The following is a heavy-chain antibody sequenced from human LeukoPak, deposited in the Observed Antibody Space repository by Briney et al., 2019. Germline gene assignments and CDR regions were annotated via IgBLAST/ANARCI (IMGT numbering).Heavy chain of an antibody. V-gene: IGHV3-30*03. CDR3: APAPLGYNWNEGWFDP. CDR1: GFTFSSYG. Sequence: PGGSLRLSCAASGFTFSSYGMHWVRQAPGKGLEWVAVISYDGSNKYYADSVKGRFTISRDNSKNTLYLQMNSLRAEDTAVYYCAPAPLGYNWNEGWFDPWGQGTLVTVSS. J-gene: IGHJ5*02. CDR2: ISYDGSNK. D-gene: IGHD1-20*01.